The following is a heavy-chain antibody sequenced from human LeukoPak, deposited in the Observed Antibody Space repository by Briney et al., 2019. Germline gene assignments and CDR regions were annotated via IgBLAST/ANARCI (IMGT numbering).Heavy chain of an antibody. Sequence: PGESLKISCKGSGYRFTSYWITWVRQMPGKGLEWMGIIYPSDSDTTYSPSFQGQVTISADKSMSTAYLQWNSLKASDTAMYYCARQTTTTTYDSWGQGTLVTVSS. CDR1: GYRFTSYW. D-gene: IGHD4-11*01. CDR2: IYPSDSDT. CDR3: ARQTTTTTYDS. V-gene: IGHV5-51*01. J-gene: IGHJ4*02.